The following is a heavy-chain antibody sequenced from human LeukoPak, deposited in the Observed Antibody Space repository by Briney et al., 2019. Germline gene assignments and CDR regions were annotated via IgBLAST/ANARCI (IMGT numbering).Heavy chain of an antibody. Sequence: PSETLSLTCTVSGGSISSYYWSWIRQPPGKGLEWIGYIYYSGSTNYNPSLKSRVTISVDTSKNQFSLKLSSVTAADTAVYYCARDSGDGYTSSFDYWGQGTLVTVSS. J-gene: IGHJ4*02. CDR1: GGSISSYY. CDR2: IYYSGST. D-gene: IGHD5-24*01. V-gene: IGHV4-59*01. CDR3: ARDSGDGYTSSFDY.